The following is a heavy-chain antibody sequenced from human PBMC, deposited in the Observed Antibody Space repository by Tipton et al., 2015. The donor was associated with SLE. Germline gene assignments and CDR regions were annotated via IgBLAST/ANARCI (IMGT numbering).Heavy chain of an antibody. D-gene: IGHD2-15*01. J-gene: IGHJ4*02. Sequence: QLVQSGGGLVQPGGSLRLSCAASGFTFSSYDMHWVRQATGKGLEWVSVIGTAGDTYYPGSVKGRFTISRENAKNSLYLQMNSLRAEDTAVYYCARDVRGGTWWDYWGQGTLVTVSS. CDR3: ARDVRGGTWWDY. CDR1: GFTFSSYD. CDR2: IGTAGDT. V-gene: IGHV3-13*01.